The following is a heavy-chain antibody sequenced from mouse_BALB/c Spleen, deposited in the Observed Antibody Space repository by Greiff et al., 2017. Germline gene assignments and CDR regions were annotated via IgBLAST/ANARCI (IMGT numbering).Heavy chain of an antibody. V-gene: IGHV1-7*01. CDR1: GYTFTSYW. CDR2: INPSTGYT. Sequence: VQLKQSGAELAKPGASVKMSCKASGYTFTSYWMHWVKQRPGQGLEWIGYINPSTGYTEYNQKFKDKATLTADKSSSTAYMQLSSLTSEDSAVYYCARGWYFDVWGAGTTVTVSS. J-gene: IGHJ1*01. CDR3: ARGWYFDV.